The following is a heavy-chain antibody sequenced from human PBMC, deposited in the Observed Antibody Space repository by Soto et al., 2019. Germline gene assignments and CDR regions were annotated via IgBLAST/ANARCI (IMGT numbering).Heavy chain of an antibody. CDR2: IDWDDDK. J-gene: IGHJ6*02. D-gene: IGHD6-6*01. CDR1: GFSLSTSGMC. Sequence: SGPTLVNPTQTLTLTCTFSGFSLSTSGMCVSWIRQPPGKALEWLALIDWDDDKYYSTPLKTRLTISKDTSKNQVVLTMTNMDPVDTATYYCARIPRCIAARGYYYYGMDVWGQGTTVTVSS. CDR3: ARIPRCIAARGYYYYGMDV. V-gene: IGHV2-70*01.